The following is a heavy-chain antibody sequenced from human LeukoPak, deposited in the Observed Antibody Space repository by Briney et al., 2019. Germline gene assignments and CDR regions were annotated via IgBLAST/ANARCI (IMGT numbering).Heavy chain of an antibody. CDR2: ISYDGSNK. CDR3: ARRLDVRGYFDY. D-gene: IGHD3-16*01. V-gene: IGHV3-30*04. CDR1: GFTFSSYA. J-gene: IGHJ4*02. Sequence: GGSLRLSCAASGFTFSSYAMHWVRQAPGKGLEWVAVISYDGSNKYYAGSVKGRFTISRDNSKNTLYLQMNSLRAEDTAVYYCARRLDVRGYFDYWGQGTLVTVSS.